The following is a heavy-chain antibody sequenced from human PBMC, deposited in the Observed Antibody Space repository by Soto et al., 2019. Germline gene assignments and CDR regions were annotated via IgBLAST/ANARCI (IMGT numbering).Heavy chain of an antibody. D-gene: IGHD3-10*01. CDR2: IDGSGEIT. J-gene: IGHJ5*02. CDR1: GFTFGTTD. Sequence: QLLQSGGGLVQPGGSLTLSCAASGFTFGTTDMSWVRQAPGEGLEWVSTIDGSGEITYYADSVKGRFTISRDNYRNTVYLQMNSLRGDDPALYYCVKNSGWFNTWGQGALVTVSS. CDR3: VKNSGWFNT. V-gene: IGHV3-23*01.